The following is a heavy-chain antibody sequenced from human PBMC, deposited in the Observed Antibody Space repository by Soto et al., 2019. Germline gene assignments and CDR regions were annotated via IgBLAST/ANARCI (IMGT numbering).Heavy chain of an antibody. J-gene: IGHJ4*02. CDR2: ISGSGGST. CDR1: GFTFSSYA. CDR3: AKDMELLGSFDY. V-gene: IGHV3-23*01. Sequence: GGSLRLSCAASGFTFSSYAMSWVRQAPGKGLEWVSAISGSGGSTYYADSARGRFTISRDNSKNTLYLQMNSLRAEDTAVYYCAKDMELLGSFDYWGQGTLVTVSS. D-gene: IGHD1-26*01.